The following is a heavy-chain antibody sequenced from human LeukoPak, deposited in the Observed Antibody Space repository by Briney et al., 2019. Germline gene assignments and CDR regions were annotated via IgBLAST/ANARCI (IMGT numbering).Heavy chain of an antibody. CDR2: INAGNGNT. D-gene: IGHD3-10*01. J-gene: IGHJ4*02. V-gene: IGHV1-3*01. CDR1: GYTFTSYA. CDR3: ARAVGSGSHYFDY. Sequence: AASVKVSCKASGYTFTSYAMHWVRQAPGQRLEWMGWINAGNGNTKYSQKFQGRVTITRDTSASTAYMELSSLRSEDTAVYYCARAVGSGSHYFDYWGQGTLVTVYS.